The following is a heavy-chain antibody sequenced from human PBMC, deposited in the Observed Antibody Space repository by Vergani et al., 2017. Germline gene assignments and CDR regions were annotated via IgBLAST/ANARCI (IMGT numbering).Heavy chain of an antibody. CDR2: IRYDGSNK. V-gene: IGHV3-30*02. CDR1: GFTFSSYG. Sequence: QVQLVESGGGVVQPGGSLRLSCAASGFTFSSYGMHWVRQAPGKGLEWVAFIRYDGSNKYYAEYVKGRFTISIDNSKNTLYLQMNSLRAEETAVYYCAKDSAPYCSSTSCQPKYYYYMDVWGKGTTVTVSS. J-gene: IGHJ6*03. D-gene: IGHD2-2*01. CDR3: AKDSAPYCSSTSCQPKYYYYMDV.